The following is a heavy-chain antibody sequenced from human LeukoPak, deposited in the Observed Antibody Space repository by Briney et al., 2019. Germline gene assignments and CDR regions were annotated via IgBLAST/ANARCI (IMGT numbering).Heavy chain of an antibody. CDR2: ISSSSSYI. Sequence: GGSLRLSCAASGFTFSSYSMNWVRQAPGKGLEWVSSISSSSSYIYYADSVKGRFTISRDNAKNSLYLQMNSLRADDTAVYYCARDWYCSGGSCYSFDYWGQGTLVTVSS. J-gene: IGHJ4*02. CDR1: GFTFSSYS. CDR3: ARDWYCSGGSCYSFDY. D-gene: IGHD2-15*01. V-gene: IGHV3-21*01.